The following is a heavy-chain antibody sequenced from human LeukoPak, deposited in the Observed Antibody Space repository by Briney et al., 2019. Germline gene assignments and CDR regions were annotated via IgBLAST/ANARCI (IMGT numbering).Heavy chain of an antibody. Sequence: PGRSLRLSCAASGFTFSSYGMHWVRQAPGKGLEWMAVIWYDGSNKYYADSVKGRFTISRDNSKNTLYLQMNSLRAEDTAVYYCAREYYDYVWGSYRYQALDYWGQGTLVTVSS. CDR3: AREYYDYVWGSYRYQALDY. V-gene: IGHV3-33*01. CDR2: IWYDGSNK. J-gene: IGHJ4*02. CDR1: GFTFSSYG. D-gene: IGHD3-16*02.